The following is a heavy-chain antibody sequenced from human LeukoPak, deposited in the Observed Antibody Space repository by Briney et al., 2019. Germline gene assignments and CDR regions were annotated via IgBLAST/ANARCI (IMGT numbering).Heavy chain of an antibody. V-gene: IGHV4-38-2*02. CDR3: ARGVTIFGVALDY. Sequence: PSETLSLTCTVSGYSISSGYDWGWIQQPPGKGLEWIGSIYYRRTTYYNPSLKSRVTISINTSENQFSLRLSSMTAADTAVYYCARGVTIFGVALDYWGQGTLVTVSS. J-gene: IGHJ4*02. CDR1: GYSISSGYD. CDR2: IYYRRTT. D-gene: IGHD3-3*01.